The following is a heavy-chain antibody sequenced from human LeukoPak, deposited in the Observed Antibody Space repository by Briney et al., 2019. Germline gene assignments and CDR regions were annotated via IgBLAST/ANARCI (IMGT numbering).Heavy chain of an antibody. Sequence: ASVKVSCKASGYTFTGYYMHWVRQAPGQGLEGMGWINPNSGGTNYAQKFQGRVTMTRDTSISTAYMELSRLRSDDTAVYYCARDHYTGYSYGFDYWGQGTLVTVSS. V-gene: IGHV1-2*02. CDR1: GYTFTGYY. CDR2: INPNSGGT. D-gene: IGHD5-18*01. J-gene: IGHJ4*02. CDR3: ARDHYTGYSYGFDY.